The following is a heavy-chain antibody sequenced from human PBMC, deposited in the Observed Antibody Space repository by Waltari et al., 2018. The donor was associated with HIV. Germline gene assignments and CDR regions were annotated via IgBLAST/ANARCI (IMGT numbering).Heavy chain of an antibody. J-gene: IGHJ4*02. D-gene: IGHD4-17*01. CDR3: ARDRYGDYTFDY. CDR2: ISSSSSTI. CDR1: GFPFSSYS. V-gene: IGHV3-48*04. Sequence: EVQLVESGGGLVQPGGSLRLPCAASGFPFSSYSLNWLRQATGKGLEWVSYISSSSSTIYYADSVKGRFTIARDNAKNSLYLQMNSLRAEDTAVYYCARDRYGDYTFDYWGQGTLVTVSS.